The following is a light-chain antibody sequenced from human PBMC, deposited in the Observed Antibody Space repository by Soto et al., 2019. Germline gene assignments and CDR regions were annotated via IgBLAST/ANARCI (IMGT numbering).Light chain of an antibody. CDR3: QQYNNWPRWT. V-gene: IGKV3-15*01. CDR1: QGIGDN. Sequence: EVVLTQSPATLSVSPGEGVTLSCRASQGIGDNLAWYQQKPGQAPRLLIYGASTRATGIPARFSGSGSGTEFTLTISSLQSEDFAVYYCQQYNNWPRWTFGQGTKVDIK. CDR2: GAS. J-gene: IGKJ1*01.